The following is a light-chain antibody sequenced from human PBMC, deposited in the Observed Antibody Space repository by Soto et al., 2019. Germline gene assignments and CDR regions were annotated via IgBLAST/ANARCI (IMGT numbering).Light chain of an antibody. CDR1: QSVGNN. J-gene: IGKJ2*02. CDR2: GAS. CDR3: QQHSTWPRT. V-gene: IGKV3-15*01. Sequence: EVVLTQSPATLSLSPGERATLSCRASQSVGNNLAWFQQKPGQPPRLLIYGASTRATGVPARLSGGGSGTEFTLTVESLQSEDFAVYYCQQHSTWPRTFGQGTNLEIK.